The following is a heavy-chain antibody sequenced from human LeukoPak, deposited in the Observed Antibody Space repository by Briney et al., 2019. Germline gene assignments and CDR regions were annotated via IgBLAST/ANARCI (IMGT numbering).Heavy chain of an antibody. CDR2: INPNSGGT. Sequence: ASVKVSCKASGYTFTSYYMHWVRQAPGQGLEWMGWINPNSGGTNYAQKFQGRVTMTRDTSIGTAYMELSRLRSDDTAVYYCASIEDYGDYVGLDYWGQGTLVTVSS. V-gene: IGHV1-2*02. J-gene: IGHJ4*02. D-gene: IGHD4-17*01. CDR3: ASIEDYGDYVGLDY. CDR1: GYTFTSYY.